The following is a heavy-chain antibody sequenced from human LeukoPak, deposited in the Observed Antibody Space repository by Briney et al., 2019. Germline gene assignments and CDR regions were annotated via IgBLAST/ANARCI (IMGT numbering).Heavy chain of an antibody. V-gene: IGHV4-39*01. Sequence: KPSETLSLTCNVSGDSITSGAFYCAWIRQSPGKGLEWIGNVYYSGRTQYNPSLRGRVSISMDKTKNQFSLNLNSVSVTDTAIYYCARRDYAAWFDPWGQGTLVTVSS. J-gene: IGHJ5*02. CDR2: VYYSGRT. CDR3: ARRDYAAWFDP. CDR1: GDSITSGAFY. D-gene: IGHD4/OR15-4a*01.